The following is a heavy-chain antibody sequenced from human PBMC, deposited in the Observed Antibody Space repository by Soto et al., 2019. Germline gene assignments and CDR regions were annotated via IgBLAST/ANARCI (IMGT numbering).Heavy chain of an antibody. CDR1: GFAFSNYA. J-gene: IGHJ4*02. V-gene: IGHV3-23*01. CDR3: ATDPNGDYIGAFDD. CDR2: ISGSGNII. Sequence: EVQLLESGGDLVQPGGSLRLCCAASGFAFSNYAVTWVRQAQGKGLEWVSSISGSGNIIYYADSVKGRFIISRDNSKNTLYLQMNSLRAEDTAVYYCATDPNGDYIGAFDDWGQGTLVTVSS. D-gene: IGHD4-17*01.